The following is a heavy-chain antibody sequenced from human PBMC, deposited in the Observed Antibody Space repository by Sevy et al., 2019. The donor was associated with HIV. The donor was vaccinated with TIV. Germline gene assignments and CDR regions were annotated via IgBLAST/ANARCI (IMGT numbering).Heavy chain of an antibody. D-gene: IGHD3-22*01. V-gene: IGHV1-24*01. CDR1: GYTFTGYY. J-gene: IGHJ4*02. CDR3: ATTKDYYENSGDPFDY. CDR2: FDPEDGET. Sequence: ASVKVSCKASGYTFTGYYMHWVRQAPGKGLEWTGTFDPEDGETIYAQKFQGRVTMTEDTSTDTAYMELSSLRSEDTAVYYCATTKDYYENSGDPFDYWGQGTLVTVSS.